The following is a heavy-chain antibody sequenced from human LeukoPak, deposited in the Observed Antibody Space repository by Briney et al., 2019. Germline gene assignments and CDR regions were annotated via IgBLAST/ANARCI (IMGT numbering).Heavy chain of an antibody. D-gene: IGHD1-26*01. Sequence: ASVKVSCKASGYTFTNYGISWVRQAPGQGLEWMGWISAYNGNTKYAQKFQGRVTMTRDMSTSTVYMELSSLRSEDTAVYYCARDSSGSYLFDYWGQGTLVTVSS. CDR3: ARDSSGSYLFDY. J-gene: IGHJ4*02. CDR1: GYTFTNYG. V-gene: IGHV1-18*01. CDR2: ISAYNGNT.